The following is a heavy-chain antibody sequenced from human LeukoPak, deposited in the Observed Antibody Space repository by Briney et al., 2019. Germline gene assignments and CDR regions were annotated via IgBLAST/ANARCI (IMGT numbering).Heavy chain of an antibody. D-gene: IGHD2-2*01. CDR2: ISYDGSNK. Sequence: PGRSLRLSCAASGFTFSSYAMHWVRQAPVKGLEWVAVISYDGSNKYYADSVKGRFTISRDNSKNTLYLQMNSLRAEDTAVYYCAQRATDYWGQGTLVTVSS. J-gene: IGHJ4*02. CDR3: AQRATDY. V-gene: IGHV3-30-3*01. CDR1: GFTFSSYA.